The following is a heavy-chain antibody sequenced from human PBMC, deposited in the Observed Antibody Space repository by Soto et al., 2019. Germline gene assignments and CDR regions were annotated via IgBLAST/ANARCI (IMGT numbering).Heavy chain of an antibody. CDR2: IYNSGST. D-gene: IGHD6-13*01. CDR1: GGSISSGGYY. V-gene: IGHV4-31*03. Sequence: SETLSLTCTVSGGSISSGGYYWSWIRQHPGKGQEWIGYIYNSGSTYYKQSIKSRVTISVDTSKNQFSLKLSSVTAADTAVYYCARGGIAAAAPPDYWGQGTLVTVS. J-gene: IGHJ4*02. CDR3: ARGGIAAAAPPDY.